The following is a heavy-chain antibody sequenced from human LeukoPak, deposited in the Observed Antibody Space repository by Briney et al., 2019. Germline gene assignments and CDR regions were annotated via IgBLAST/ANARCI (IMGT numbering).Heavy chain of an antibody. CDR2: ISWNSGSI. J-gene: IGHJ3*01. D-gene: IGHD1-26*01. V-gene: IGHV3-9*01. CDR3: ARSGRGGAFDL. Sequence: GGSLRLSCAASGFTFDDYAMHWVRQAPGEGLEWVSGISWNSGSIGYADSVKGRFTISGDTAKNTLFLQMNSLRAEDTAVYFCARSGRGGAFDLWGQGTMVTVSS. CDR1: GFTFDDYA.